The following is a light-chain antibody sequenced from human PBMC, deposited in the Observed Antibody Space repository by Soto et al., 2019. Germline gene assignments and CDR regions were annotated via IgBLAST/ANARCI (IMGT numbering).Light chain of an antibody. CDR3: AAWHDSLRAVV. Sequence: QSVLTQSPSASATPGQRVTISGSGDRSNIGTYAVNWYQQLPGTAPTLLIFRNHQRPSGVPDRFSGSKSRTSASLAISGPQSDDEADYYCAAWHDSLRAVVFGGGTKLTVL. V-gene: IGLV1-44*01. CDR1: RSNIGTYA. J-gene: IGLJ2*01. CDR2: RNH.